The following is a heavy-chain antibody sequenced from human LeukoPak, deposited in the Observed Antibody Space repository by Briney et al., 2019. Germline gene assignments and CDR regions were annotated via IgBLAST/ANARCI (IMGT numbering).Heavy chain of an antibody. J-gene: IGHJ3*02. V-gene: IGHV4-38-2*02. D-gene: IGHD6-13*01. CDR2: IYHSGST. CDR1: GYSISSGYY. CDR3: ARVGVAFDI. Sequence: SETLSLTCTVSGYSISSGYYWGWIRQPPGKGLEWIGSIYHSGSTYYNPSLKSRVTISVDTSKNQFSLKLSSVTAADTAVYYCARVGVAFDIWGQGTMVTVSS.